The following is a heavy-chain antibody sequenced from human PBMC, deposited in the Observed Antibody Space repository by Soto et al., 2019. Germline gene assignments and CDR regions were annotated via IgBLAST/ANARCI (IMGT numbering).Heavy chain of an antibody. D-gene: IGHD3-22*01. CDR1: GAPISTGNW. CDR2: IYHGGNT. CDR3: ARHSSYYYDSSAYYDS. Sequence: QVHLQESGPGLVQSSGTLSLTCGVSGAPISTGNWWTWVRQPPGKGLEWIGEIYHGGNTNYRPSLKSRVTISVDKAKNQFSLRLSSVTAADTAVYYCARHSSYYYDSSAYYDSWGQGALVTGSS. J-gene: IGHJ5*01. V-gene: IGHV4-4*02.